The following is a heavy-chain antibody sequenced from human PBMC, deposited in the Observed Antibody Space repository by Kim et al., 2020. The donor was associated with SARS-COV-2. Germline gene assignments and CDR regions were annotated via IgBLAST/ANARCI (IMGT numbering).Heavy chain of an antibody. Sequence: ASVKVSCKASGYTFTSYGISWVRQAPGQGLEWMGWISAYKGNTNYAQKLQGRVTMTTDTSTSTAYMELRSLRSDDTAVYYCARFSYYDSSGYYYVWGQGTLVTVSS. D-gene: IGHD3-22*01. J-gene: IGHJ4*02. V-gene: IGHV1-18*01. CDR3: ARFSYYDSSGYYYV. CDR2: ISAYKGNT. CDR1: GYTFTSYG.